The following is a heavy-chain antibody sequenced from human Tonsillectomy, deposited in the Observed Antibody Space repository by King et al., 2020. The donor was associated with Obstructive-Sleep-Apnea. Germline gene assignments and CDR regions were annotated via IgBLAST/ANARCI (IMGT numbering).Heavy chain of an antibody. CDR1: GYSFTSYW. Sequence: QLVQSGAEVKKPGESLRISCKGSGYSFTSYWISWVRQMPGKGLECVGRIVPIDSYTNYSPSFQGHVTISADKSTSTAYLQWSSLKASDTAMYYCARQGVDCGGDCLYYFDYWGQGTLVTVSS. J-gene: IGHJ4*02. CDR3: ARQGVDCGGDCLYYFDY. CDR2: IVPIDSYT. V-gene: IGHV5-10-1*01. D-gene: IGHD2-21*02.